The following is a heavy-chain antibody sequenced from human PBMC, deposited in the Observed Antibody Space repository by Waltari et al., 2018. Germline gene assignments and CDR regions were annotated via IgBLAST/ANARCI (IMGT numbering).Heavy chain of an antibody. Sequence: EVQLVESVGGLVQPGRSLRLSCAASGFTFNDYAMHWVRQAPGKGLEWVSGISWKSDKIGYADSVKGRFTISRDNAKNSLYLQMNSLRPEDTAFYYCGKGRTYYYDSSGYQVDSWGQGTLVTVSS. D-gene: IGHD3-22*01. CDR3: GKGRTYYYDSSGYQVDS. V-gene: IGHV3-9*01. CDR2: ISWKSDKI. J-gene: IGHJ4*02. CDR1: GFTFNDYA.